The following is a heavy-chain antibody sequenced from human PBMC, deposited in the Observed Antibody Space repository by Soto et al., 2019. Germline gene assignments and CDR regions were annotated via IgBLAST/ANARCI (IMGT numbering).Heavy chain of an antibody. CDR3: ARQGPDPTSTWPSWFDP. CDR2: IHYSGST. D-gene: IGHD6-13*01. CDR1: GGSISSVRSY. J-gene: IGHJ5*02. V-gene: IGHV4-39*01. Sequence: SETLSLTCTVSGGSISSVRSYWGWVRQPPGKGLEWIGNIHYSGSTYYNPSLESRVTISVDKSKNQFSLRLGSVTAADTSVYYCARQGPDPTSTWPSWFDPWGQGTLVTVSS.